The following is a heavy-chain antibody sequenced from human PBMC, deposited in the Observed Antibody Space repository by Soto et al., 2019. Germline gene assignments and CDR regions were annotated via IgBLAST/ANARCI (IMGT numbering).Heavy chain of an antibody. Sequence: PGESLKISCKVSGYSFTSYWITWVRQMPGKGLEYMGRIYPSDSKTEYSPSFQGHVTFSADKSTNTAYLQWSSLRASDTAVYYCARRVVRYFDSVEWFDPWGQGTRVTVSS. CDR3: ARRVVRYFDSVEWFDP. CDR1: GYSFTSYW. CDR2: IYPSDSKT. V-gene: IGHV5-10-1*01. J-gene: IGHJ5*02. D-gene: IGHD3-9*01.